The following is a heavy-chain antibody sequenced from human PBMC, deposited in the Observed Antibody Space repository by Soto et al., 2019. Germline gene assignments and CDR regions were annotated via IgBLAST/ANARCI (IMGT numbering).Heavy chain of an antibody. J-gene: IGHJ4*02. V-gene: IGHV4-34*01. CDR3: ASRWEYSSSSGEFDY. CDR1: GGSFVGYY. Sequence: PSETLSLTCAVYGGSFVGYYCICIRHPPWKWREWIVEINHSGSTNYNPSLKSRVTISVDTSKNQFSLKLSSVTAADTAVYYCASRWEYSSSSGEFDYWGQGTLVTVSS. D-gene: IGHD6-6*01. CDR2: INHSGST.